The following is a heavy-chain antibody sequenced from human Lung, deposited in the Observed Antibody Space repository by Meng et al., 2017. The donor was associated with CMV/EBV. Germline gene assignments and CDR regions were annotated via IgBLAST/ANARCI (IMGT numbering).Heavy chain of an antibody. CDR2: IDPKSGDT. Sequence: ASVKVSCKASGYTFIGYYVHWVRQAPGQGLEWMGWIDPKSGDTISAQKFQGRVTMTRDTSITTAYMELSSLRSDDTAVYFCAREQAGDYGSGQDALDIWGQGTXVTVSS. CDR1: GYTFIGYY. V-gene: IGHV1-2*02. J-gene: IGHJ3*02. CDR3: AREQAGDYGSGQDALDI. D-gene: IGHD3-10*01.